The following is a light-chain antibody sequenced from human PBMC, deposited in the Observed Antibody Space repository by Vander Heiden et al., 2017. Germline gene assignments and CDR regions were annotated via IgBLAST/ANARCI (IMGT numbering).Light chain of an antibody. CDR2: AAS. V-gene: IGKV1-39*01. Sequence: DLQMTQPPSPLSASVGDRVTITCRASQSISSYLNWYQQKPGKAPKLLIYAASSLQSGVPSRFSGSGSGTDFTLTISSLQPEDFATYYCQQSYRAPRTFGQGTKVEIK. CDR1: QSISSY. CDR3: QQSYRAPRT. J-gene: IGKJ1*01.